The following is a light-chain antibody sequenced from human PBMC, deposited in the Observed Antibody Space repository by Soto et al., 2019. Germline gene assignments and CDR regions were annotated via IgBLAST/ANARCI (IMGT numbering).Light chain of an antibody. V-gene: IGLV1-44*01. CDR3: ATWDETRKAV. CDR1: TSNIESHS. J-gene: IGLJ1*01. CDR2: TNN. Sequence: QSVLTQPPSASGTPGQRIIISCAGSTSNIESHSANWYQQVPGTAPKLLSITNNQPPSGVPDRFSGSKSGASASLAITGLQSEDEAADDCATWDETRKAVFGTGRKDIV.